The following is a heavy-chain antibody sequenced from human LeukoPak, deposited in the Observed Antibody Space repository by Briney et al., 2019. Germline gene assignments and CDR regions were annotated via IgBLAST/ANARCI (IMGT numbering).Heavy chain of an antibody. D-gene: IGHD3-22*01. CDR3: ARGDYYDSSGYDY. CDR1: GYTFSTYL. J-gene: IGHJ4*02. CDR2: ISAHNGNT. Sequence: GASVTVSCKASGYTFSTYLISWVRQAPGQGLEWMGRISAHNGNTKYAQNLQGRVTLTTDTSTSTAYMELRSLRYDDTAVYYCARGDYYDSSGYDYWGQGTQVTVSS. V-gene: IGHV1-18*01.